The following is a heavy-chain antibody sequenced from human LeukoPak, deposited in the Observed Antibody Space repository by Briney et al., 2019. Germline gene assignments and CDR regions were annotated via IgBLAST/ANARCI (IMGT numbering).Heavy chain of an antibody. Sequence: GGSLRLSCAASGFTFSSYAMSWVGQAPGKGLEWVSAISGSGGSTYYADSVKGRFTISRDNSKNTLYLQMNSLRAEDTAVYYCAKASGDSGWYGDYYFDYWGQGTLVTVSS. CDR3: AKASGDSGWYGDYYFDY. D-gene: IGHD6-19*01. CDR1: GFTFSSYA. J-gene: IGHJ4*02. V-gene: IGHV3-23*01. CDR2: ISGSGGST.